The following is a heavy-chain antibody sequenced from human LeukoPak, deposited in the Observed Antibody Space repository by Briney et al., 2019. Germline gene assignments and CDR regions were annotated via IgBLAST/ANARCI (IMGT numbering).Heavy chain of an antibody. CDR2: INPNSGGT. CDR3: ARGPVQLLWFGELSYDFDY. D-gene: IGHD3-10*01. CDR1: GYTFTGYY. J-gene: IGHJ4*02. V-gene: IGHV1-2*02. Sequence: ASVKVSCKASGYTFTGYYMHWVQQAPGQGLEWMGWINPNSGGTNYAQKFQGRVTTTRDTSISTAYMGLSRLRSDDTAVYYCARGPVQLLWFGELSYDFDYWGQGTLVTVSS.